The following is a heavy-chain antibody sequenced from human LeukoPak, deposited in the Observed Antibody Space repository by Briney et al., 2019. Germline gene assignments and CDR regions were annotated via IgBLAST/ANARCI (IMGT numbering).Heavy chain of an antibody. CDR2: IRYDGSNT. CDR3: ARGRPTYYYDSSGEIDY. CDR1: GFTFSSYD. V-gene: IGHV3-30*02. Sequence: GGSLRLSCAASGFTFSSYDMHWVRQAPGKGLEWMTLIRYDGSNTYYAGSVKGRFTISRDNSKNPLYLQMNSLRPEDTAVYYCARGRPTYYYDSSGEIDYWGQGTLVTVSS. J-gene: IGHJ4*02. D-gene: IGHD3-22*01.